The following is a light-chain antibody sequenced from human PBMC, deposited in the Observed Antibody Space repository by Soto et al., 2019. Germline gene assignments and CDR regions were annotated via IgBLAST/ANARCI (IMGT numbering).Light chain of an antibody. V-gene: IGKV1-39*01. CDR2: ASS. Sequence: DIQMTQSPSSLSASVGDRVTITCRASQSISSYLNWYQKKPGKAPKLLIYASSSLQSGVPSRFSGSGPGTEFTLTISSLQPEDFATYYCQQSYSTRRSFGGGTK. CDR3: QQSYSTRRS. CDR1: QSISSY. J-gene: IGKJ4*01.